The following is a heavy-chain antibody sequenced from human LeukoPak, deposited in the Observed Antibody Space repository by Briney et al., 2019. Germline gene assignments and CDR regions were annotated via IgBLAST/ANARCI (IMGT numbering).Heavy chain of an antibody. J-gene: IGHJ4*02. CDR1: GFTVSTYD. Sequence: GGSLRLSCAASGFTVSTYDMHWVRQAPGEGPEWIAYFGISGTIYYADSVRGRFTISRDSAKNSLHLEVNSLRVDDTAIYYCAGYGFYPYWGQGTPVTVSS. D-gene: IGHD5-18*01. CDR3: AGYGFYPY. V-gene: IGHV3-48*01. CDR2: FGISGTI.